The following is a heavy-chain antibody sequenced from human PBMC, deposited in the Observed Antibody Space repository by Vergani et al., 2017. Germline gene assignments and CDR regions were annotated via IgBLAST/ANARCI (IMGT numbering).Heavy chain of an antibody. J-gene: IGHJ6*02. CDR1: GFTFSSYW. CDR3: AREKVESGYYYGMDV. D-gene: IGHD3-3*01. V-gene: IGHV3-74*01. CDR2: INSDGSST. Sequence: EVQLVESGGGLVQPGGSLRLSCAASGFTFSSYWMHWVRQAPGKGLVWVSRINSDGSSTSYADSVKGRFTISRDNAKNTLYLQMNSLRAEDTAVYYCAREKVESGYYYGMDVWGQGTTVTVSS.